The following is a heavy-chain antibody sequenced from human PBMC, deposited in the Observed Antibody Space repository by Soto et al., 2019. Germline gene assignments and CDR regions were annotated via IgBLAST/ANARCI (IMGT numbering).Heavy chain of an antibody. Sequence: QGQLVQSEAEVKKPGASVKVSCKASGYTFTRYGISWVRQAPGQGLEWMGWISGYNGDTTYAQKFQGRVTMTIDTXXSTAXMXXRXLXSXXXAVYYCAXNXQPPYYYYGLDVWGQGTKVTVSS. CDR2: ISGYNGDT. CDR3: AXNXQPPYYYYGLDV. V-gene: IGHV1-18*01. CDR1: GYTFTRYG. J-gene: IGHJ6*02.